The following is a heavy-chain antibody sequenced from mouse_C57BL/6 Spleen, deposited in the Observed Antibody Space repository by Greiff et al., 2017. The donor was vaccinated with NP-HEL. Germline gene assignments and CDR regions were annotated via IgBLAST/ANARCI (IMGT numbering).Heavy chain of an antibody. CDR1: GYAFSSSW. J-gene: IGHJ1*03. V-gene: IGHV1-82*01. CDR3: AVYGSSWYFDV. D-gene: IGHD1-1*01. Sequence: VQLQQSGPELVKPGASVKISCKASGYAFSSSWMNWVKQRPGKGLEWIGRIYPGDGDTNYNGKFKGKATLTADKSSSTAYMQLSSLTSEDSAVYFCAVYGSSWYFDVWGTGTTVTVSS. CDR2: IYPGDGDT.